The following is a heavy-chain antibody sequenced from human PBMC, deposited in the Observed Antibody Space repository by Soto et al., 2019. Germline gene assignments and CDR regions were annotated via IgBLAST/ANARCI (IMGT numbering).Heavy chain of an antibody. CDR3: TTDLRYSYGYDFDY. Sequence: PGGSLRLSCAASGFTFSNAWMNWVRQAPGKGLEWVGRIKSKTDGGTTDYAAPVKGRFTISRDDSKNTLYLQMNSLKTEDTAVYYCTTDLRYSYGYDFDYWGQGTLVTVSS. J-gene: IGHJ4*02. CDR2: IKSKTDGGTT. V-gene: IGHV3-15*07. D-gene: IGHD5-18*01. CDR1: GFTFSNAW.